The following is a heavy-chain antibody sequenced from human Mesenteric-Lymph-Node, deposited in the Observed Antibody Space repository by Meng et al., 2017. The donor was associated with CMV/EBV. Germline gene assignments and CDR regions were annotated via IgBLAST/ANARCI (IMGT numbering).Heavy chain of an antibody. CDR1: GGSISSSSYY. J-gene: IGHJ4*02. D-gene: IGHD1-26*01. Sequence: SETLSLTCSVSGGSISSSSYYWGWIRQPPGKGLEWIGSIYYSGTTFYNPSLKSRVTISVDTSKNQFSLKLSSVTAADTAVYYCARRTSKSYYEVDFDLWGQGTLVTVSS. CDR2: IYYSGTT. CDR3: ARRTSKSYYEVDFDL. V-gene: IGHV4-39*01.